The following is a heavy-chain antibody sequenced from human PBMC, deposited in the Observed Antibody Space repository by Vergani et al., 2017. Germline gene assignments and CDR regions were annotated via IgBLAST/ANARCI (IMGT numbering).Heavy chain of an antibody. D-gene: IGHD2-21*01. CDR2: INHSGST. CDR3: ARADCGGDCYYGDYFDY. J-gene: IGHJ4*02. CDR1: GGSFSGYY. V-gene: IGHV4-34*01. Sequence: QVQLQQWGAGLLKPSETLSLTCAVYGGSFSGYYWSWIRQPPGKGLEWIGEINHSGSTNYNPSLKSRVTISLDTSKNQFSLKLSSVTAADTAVYYCARADCGGDCYYGDYFDYWGQGTLVTVSS.